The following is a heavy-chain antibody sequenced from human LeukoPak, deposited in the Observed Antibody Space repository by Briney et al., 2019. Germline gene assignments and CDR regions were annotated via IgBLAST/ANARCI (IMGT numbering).Heavy chain of an antibody. J-gene: IGHJ4*02. CDR2: TSDRGDYT. Sequence: GGSLRLSCAASGFTFTSYSMSWVRQAPGKGLEWVSGTSDRGDYTYYADSVKGRFTISRDSSKNTLFLQMNSLRAEDTALYFCARKAQYNGHYPLNYWGQGTLVTVSS. D-gene: IGHD1-7*01. V-gene: IGHV3-23*01. CDR1: GFTFTSYS. CDR3: ARKAQYNGHYPLNY.